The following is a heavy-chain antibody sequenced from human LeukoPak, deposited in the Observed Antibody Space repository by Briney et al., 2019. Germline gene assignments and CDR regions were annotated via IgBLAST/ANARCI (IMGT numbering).Heavy chain of an antibody. V-gene: IGHV1-69*04. Sequence: RASVKVSCKASGGTFSSYAISWVRHAPGQRLEWMGRIIPILGIANYAQKFQGRVTITADKSTSTAYMELSRLRSEDTAVYYCARVRQRDFDYWGQGALVTVSS. J-gene: IGHJ4*02. CDR2: IIPILGIA. CDR3: ARVRQRDFDY. CDR1: GGTFSSYA.